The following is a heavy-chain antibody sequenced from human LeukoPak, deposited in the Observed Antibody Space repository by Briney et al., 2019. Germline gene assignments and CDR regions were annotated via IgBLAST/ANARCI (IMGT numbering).Heavy chain of an antibody. CDR1: GFTFSHYA. CDR3: AKDAERGFDFSNSLQS. V-gene: IGHV3-33*06. J-gene: IGHJ4*02. Sequence: GGSLRLSCSTSGFTFSHYAMHWVRQAPGKGLEWVAVIWNDGSDKYYGDSVKGRFTISRDNSQKTVYLQLSSLRVEDTAVYDCAKDAERGFDFSNSLQSWGQGTLVTASS. CDR2: IWNDGSDK. D-gene: IGHD4-11*01.